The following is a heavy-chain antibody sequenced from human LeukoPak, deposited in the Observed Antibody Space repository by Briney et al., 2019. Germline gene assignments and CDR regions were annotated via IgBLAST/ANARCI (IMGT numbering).Heavy chain of an antibody. CDR1: GFTFSSYA. CDR3: ARGPEWELPIFDY. Sequence: GGSLRLSCAASGFTFSSYAMHWVRQAPGKGLEWVAVISYDGSNKYYADSVKGRFTISRDNSKNTLYLQMNSLRAEDTAVYYCARGPEWELPIFDYWGQGTLVTVSS. D-gene: IGHD1-26*01. CDR2: ISYDGSNK. J-gene: IGHJ4*02. V-gene: IGHV3-30-3*01.